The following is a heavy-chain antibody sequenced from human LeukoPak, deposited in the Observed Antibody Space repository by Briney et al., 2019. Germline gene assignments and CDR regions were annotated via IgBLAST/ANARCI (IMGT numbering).Heavy chain of an antibody. V-gene: IGHV4-39*07. CDR1: GGSISSSSYY. D-gene: IGHD3-3*01. J-gene: IGHJ6*03. CDR2: IYYSGST. CDR3: ARAVNEYYDFWSGYYVAPTYYYYYYMDV. Sequence: SSETLSLTCTVSGGSISSSSYYWGWIRQPPGKGLEWIGSIYYSGSTYYNPSLKSRVTISVDTSKNQFSLKLSSVTAADTAVYYCARAVNEYYDFWSGYYVAPTYYYYYYMDVWGKGTTVTVSS.